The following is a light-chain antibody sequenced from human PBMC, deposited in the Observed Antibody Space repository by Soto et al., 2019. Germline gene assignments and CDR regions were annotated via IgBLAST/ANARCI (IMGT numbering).Light chain of an antibody. CDR3: QQYNNWPPFT. Sequence: IQLTQSPSSLSASVGDRVTITCRASQGISSYLAWYRQKPRKAPKLLIYSASTLQIGVPSRFSGSGSGTDFTLTISSLQPEDFAVYYCQQYNNWPPFTFGPGTKVDIK. J-gene: IGKJ3*01. V-gene: IGKV1-9*01. CDR1: QGISSY. CDR2: SAS.